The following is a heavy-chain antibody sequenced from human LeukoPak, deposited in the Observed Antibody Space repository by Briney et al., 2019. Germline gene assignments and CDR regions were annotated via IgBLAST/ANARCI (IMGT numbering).Heavy chain of an antibody. CDR2: ISSSSSYI. D-gene: IGHD3-16*02. CDR3: ARVDYDYVWGSYRPPYFDY. CDR1: GFTFSSYS. J-gene: IGHJ4*02. V-gene: IGHV3-21*01. Sequence: GGSLRLSCAASGFTFSSYSMNWVRQAPRKGLEWVSSISSSSSYIYYADSVKGRFTISRDNAKNSLYLQMNSLRAEDTAVYYCARVDYDYVWGSYRPPYFDYCGQGTLVTVSS.